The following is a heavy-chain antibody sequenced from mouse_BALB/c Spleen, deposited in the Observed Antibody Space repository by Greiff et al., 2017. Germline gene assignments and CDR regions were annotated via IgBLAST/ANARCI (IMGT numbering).Heavy chain of an antibody. CDR3: ARIGSYVGDY. CDR2: IWSGGST. CDR1: GFSLTSYG. D-gene: IGHD1-1*02. V-gene: IGHV2-2*02. Sequence: VQLQQSGPGLVQPSQSLSITCTVSGFSLTSYGVHWVRQSPGKGLEWLGVIWSGGSTDYNAAFISRLSISKDNSKSQVFFKMNSLQANDTAIYYCARIGSYVGDYWGQGTSVTVSS. J-gene: IGHJ4*01.